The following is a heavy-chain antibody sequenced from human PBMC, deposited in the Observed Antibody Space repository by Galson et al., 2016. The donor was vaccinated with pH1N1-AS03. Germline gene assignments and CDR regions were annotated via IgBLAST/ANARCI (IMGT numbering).Heavy chain of an antibody. CDR2: THPIFGTP. CDR1: GGTFSNYA. D-gene: IGHD3-22*01. V-gene: IGHV1-69*13. CDR3: ARDRHYDSSGRFYYESEH. Sequence: SVKVSCKASGGTFSNYAISWMRQAPRQGLEWMGRTHPIFGTPSYAQKFQGRLTVTADDSTSAAYMELSILTSEDTAMYYCARDRHYDSSGRFYYESEHWGQGTLVIVSS. J-gene: IGHJ4*02.